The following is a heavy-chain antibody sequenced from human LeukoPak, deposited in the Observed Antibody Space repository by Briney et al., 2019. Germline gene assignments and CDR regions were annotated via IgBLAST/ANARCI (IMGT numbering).Heavy chain of an antibody. CDR3: ARGVPYDSWSGPHYSDC. D-gene: IGHD3-3*01. Sequence: GGSLRLSCAASRFTLSTYWMSWVRQAPGKGLEWVAHIKQDGSQEYYVDSVKGRFTISRDSAKNSLYLQMNSLRAEDTAVYYCARGVPYDSWSGPHYSDCWGQGTLVTVSS. J-gene: IGHJ4*02. CDR2: IKQDGSQE. CDR1: RFTLSTYW. V-gene: IGHV3-7*01.